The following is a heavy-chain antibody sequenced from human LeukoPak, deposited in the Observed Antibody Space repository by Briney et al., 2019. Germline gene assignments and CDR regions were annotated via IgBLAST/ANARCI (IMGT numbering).Heavy chain of an antibody. Sequence: ASVKVSCKASGGTFSSYTISWVRQTPGQGLEWMGGITPIFGTANYAQKFQGRVTITAVESMSTAYMELSSLKSEDTAVYYCARGWLAKTTVVTPYNYWGQGTLVTVSS. CDR2: ITPIFGTA. J-gene: IGHJ4*02. D-gene: IGHD4-23*01. CDR3: ARGWLAKTTVVTPYNY. V-gene: IGHV1-69*13. CDR1: GGTFSSYT.